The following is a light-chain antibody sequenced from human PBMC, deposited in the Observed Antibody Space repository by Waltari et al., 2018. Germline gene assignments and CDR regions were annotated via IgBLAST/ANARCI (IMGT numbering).Light chain of an antibody. CDR3: QQRRNWPLT. Sequence: RASQSVGTYLAWYQQRPGQSPRLLIYDSSYRATGIPARFSGSGSETDFTLTISSLQPEDFAVYYCQQRRNWPLTFGGGTRVQI. V-gene: IGKV3-11*01. CDR1: QSVGTY. CDR2: DSS. J-gene: IGKJ4*01.